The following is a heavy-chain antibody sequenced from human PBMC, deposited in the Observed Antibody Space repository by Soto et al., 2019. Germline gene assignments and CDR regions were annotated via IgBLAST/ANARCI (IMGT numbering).Heavy chain of an antibody. CDR1: GFTFSDYY. J-gene: IGHJ5*02. V-gene: IGHV3-11*05. CDR3: ARVDHYYDSSGYYNWFDP. D-gene: IGHD3-22*01. CDR2: ISNSSSYT. Sequence: GSLRLSCAASGFTFSDYYMSWIRQAPGKGLEWVSYISNSSSYTNYADSVKGRFTISRDNAKNSLYLQMNSLRAEDTAVYYCARVDHYYDSSGYYNWFDPWGQGTLVTVSS.